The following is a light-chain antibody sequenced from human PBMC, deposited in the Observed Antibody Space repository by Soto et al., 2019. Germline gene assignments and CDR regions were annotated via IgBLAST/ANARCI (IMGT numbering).Light chain of an antibody. V-gene: IGKV3-11*01. CDR3: PQRRNSPFT. CDR1: RSVSRY. Sequence: EIVLTQSPATLSLSPGERATLSCRASRSVSRYLAWYQQKPGQAPRLLVSDASNRATGIPARFSGSGSGTAFTLTIRSLEPEEFAFYYCPQRRNSPFTFGPGPKVDIK. J-gene: IGKJ3*01. CDR2: DAS.